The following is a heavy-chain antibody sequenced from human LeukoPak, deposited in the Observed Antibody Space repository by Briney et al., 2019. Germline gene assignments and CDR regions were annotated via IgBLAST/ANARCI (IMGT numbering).Heavy chain of an antibody. D-gene: IGHD6-19*01. J-gene: IGHJ5*02. CDR3: AKAVAARWLDP. Sequence: GRTLRLSCAASGFTLSRYWMSWVRHAPGKGLECVANIKEDGSEKNYVDSVKGRFTISRDNAKNSLYLQMNSLRAEDTAVYYCAKAVAARWLDPWGQGTLVIVSS. V-gene: IGHV3-7*01. CDR2: IKEDGSEK. CDR1: GFTLSRYW.